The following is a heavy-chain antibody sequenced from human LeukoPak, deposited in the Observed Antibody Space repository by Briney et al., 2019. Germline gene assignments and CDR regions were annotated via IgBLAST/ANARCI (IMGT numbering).Heavy chain of an antibody. D-gene: IGHD5-24*01. CDR2: ISGSGGST. Sequence: GGSLRLSCAASGFTFSSYAMSWVRQAPGKGLEWVSTISGSGGSTYHADSVMGRFTITRDNSQNTLYLQMISLRAEDTAVYYCAKGRDGFNSDAFDIWGQGTMVTVSS. V-gene: IGHV3-23*01. CDR1: GFTFSSYA. CDR3: AKGRDGFNSDAFDI. J-gene: IGHJ3*02.